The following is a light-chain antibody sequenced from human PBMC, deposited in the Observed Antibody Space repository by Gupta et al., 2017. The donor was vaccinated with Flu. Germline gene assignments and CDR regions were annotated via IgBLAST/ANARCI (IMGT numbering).Light chain of an antibody. V-gene: IGLV2-8*01. CDR3: SSKAGTNNWV. Sequence: QSALTQPPSASGSPGQSVTIPCTGTSGDVGGYNFVSWYQQYPGKAPKVIIYEVTKRPSGVPDRFSGSKSGNTASLTVSGLQAEDEADYYCSSKAGTNNWVFGGRTKVTVL. CDR1: SGDVGGYNF. J-gene: IGLJ3*02. CDR2: EVT.